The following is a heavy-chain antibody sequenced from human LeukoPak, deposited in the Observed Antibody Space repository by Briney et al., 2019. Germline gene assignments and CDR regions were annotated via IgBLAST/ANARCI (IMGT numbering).Heavy chain of an antibody. CDR3: ARDRDQWLVQSYFDY. CDR1: GYTFTGYY. D-gene: IGHD6-19*01. V-gene: IGHV1-2*02. CDR2: INPNSGGT. J-gene: IGHJ4*02. Sequence: ASVKVSCKASGYTFTGYYMHWVRQAPGQGLEWMGWINPNSGGTNYAQKFQGRVTMTRDTSISTAYMELSRLRSDDTAVYYCARDRDQWLVQSYFDYWGQGTLVTVSS.